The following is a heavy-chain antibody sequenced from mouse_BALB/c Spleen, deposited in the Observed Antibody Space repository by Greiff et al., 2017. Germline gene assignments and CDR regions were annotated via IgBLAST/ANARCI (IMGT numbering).Heavy chain of an antibody. CDR2: IYPYNGGT. V-gene: IGHV1S29*02. CDR1: GYTFTDYN. J-gene: IGHJ3*01. Sequence: EVQLPESGPELVKPGASVKISCKASGYTFTDYNMPWVKQSHGKSLEWIGYIYPYNGGTGYNQKFQSKATLTVDNSSSTAYMELRSLTSEDSAVYYCARDYRYDRGSWFAYWGQGTLVTVSA. CDR3: ARDYRYDRGSWFAY. D-gene: IGHD2-14*01.